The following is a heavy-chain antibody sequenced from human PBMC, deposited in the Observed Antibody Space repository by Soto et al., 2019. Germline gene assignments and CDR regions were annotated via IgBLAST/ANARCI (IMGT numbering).Heavy chain of an antibody. Sequence: VQLLESGGGLVQPGGSLRLSCAASGFTFSSHAMSWVRQAPGKGLEWVSTISGGGGSTYYADSVKGRFTLSRDNSKNTLYVQMNSLRAEDTAVYYCAKSSAFSSYCFDYWGQGTLVTVSS. D-gene: IGHD3-10*01. J-gene: IGHJ4*02. V-gene: IGHV3-23*01. CDR1: GFTFSSHA. CDR2: ISGGGGST. CDR3: AKSSAFSSYCFDY.